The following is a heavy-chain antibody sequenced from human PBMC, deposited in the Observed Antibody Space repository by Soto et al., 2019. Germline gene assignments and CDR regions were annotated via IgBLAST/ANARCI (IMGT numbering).Heavy chain of an antibody. J-gene: IGHJ4*02. Sequence: QVQLVQSGAEVKKPGSSVKVSCKASGGTFSSYAISWVRQAPGQGLEWMGGIIPIFGTANYAQKFQGRVTITADESTSTAYMELSSLRSEDTAVYYCAREVGWGRWLQSSARDYWGQGTLVTVSS. CDR2: IIPIFGTA. D-gene: IGHD5-12*01. CDR3: AREVGWGRWLQSSARDY. CDR1: GGTFSSYA. V-gene: IGHV1-69*01.